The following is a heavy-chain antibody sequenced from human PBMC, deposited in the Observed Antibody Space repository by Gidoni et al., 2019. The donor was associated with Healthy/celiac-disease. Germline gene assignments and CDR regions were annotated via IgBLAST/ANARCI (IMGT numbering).Heavy chain of an antibody. CDR3: ARDPSLTRYCSGGSCYSGWFDP. D-gene: IGHD2-15*01. V-gene: IGHV1-69*01. Sequence: QVQLVQSGAEVKKPGSSVKVSCKASGRPFSRYAISWVRQAPGQGLEWMGGIIPILGTANYAQKFQGRVTITADESTSTAYMELSSLRSEDTAVYYCARDPSLTRYCSGGSCYSGWFDPWGQGTLVTVSS. CDR1: GRPFSRYA. CDR2: IIPILGTA. J-gene: IGHJ5*02.